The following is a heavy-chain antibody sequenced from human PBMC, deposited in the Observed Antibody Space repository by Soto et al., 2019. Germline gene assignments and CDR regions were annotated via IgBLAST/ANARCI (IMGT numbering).Heavy chain of an antibody. CDR2: ISGGGGTT. Sequence: EVQLLESGGGLVQPGGSLRLSCAASGFTFSSHVMNCVRQAPGKGLEWVAAISGGGGTTFYGDSVEGRFTMSRDNSKNTLFLQMNSLRAEDTAVYYCARGPRAPPPHDYGMDVWGQGTTVTVSS. J-gene: IGHJ6*02. CDR1: GFTFSSHV. CDR3: ARGPRAPPPHDYGMDV. V-gene: IGHV3-23*01.